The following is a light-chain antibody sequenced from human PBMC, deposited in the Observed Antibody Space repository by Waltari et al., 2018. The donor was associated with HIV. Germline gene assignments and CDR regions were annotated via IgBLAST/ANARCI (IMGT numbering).Light chain of an antibody. V-gene: IGKV4-1*01. Sequence: DIVMTQSPDSLAVSLGERATINCKSSRSVLYTSKNKNYLAWYQQKPGQPPKLLIYWASTRESGVPDRFSGSGSGTDFTLTIRSLQAEDVAVYYCHQYYNTPPTFGQGTKLEIK. CDR3: HQYYNTPPT. CDR2: WAS. CDR1: RSVLYTSKNKNY. J-gene: IGKJ2*01.